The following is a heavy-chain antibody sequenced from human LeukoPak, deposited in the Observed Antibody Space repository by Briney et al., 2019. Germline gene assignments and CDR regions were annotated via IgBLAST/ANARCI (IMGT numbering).Heavy chain of an antibody. CDR2: IYYSGST. CDR1: GGSISSYY. Sequence: SETLSLTCTVSGGSISSYYWSWIRQPPGKGLEWIGYIYYSGSTNYNPSLKSRVTITVDTSKNQFSLKLSSVTAADTAVYYCARGDRSSGYGGYWGQGTLVTVSS. V-gene: IGHV4-59*08. CDR3: ARGDRSSGYGGY. D-gene: IGHD5-12*01. J-gene: IGHJ4*02.